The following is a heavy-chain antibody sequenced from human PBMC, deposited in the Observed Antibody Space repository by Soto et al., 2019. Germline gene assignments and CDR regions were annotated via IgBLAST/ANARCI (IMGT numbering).Heavy chain of an antibody. CDR3: ARMGVTGYSYGYRDPYYYYYGMDV. CDR2: IDWDDDK. D-gene: IGHD5-18*01. V-gene: IGHV2-70*11. CDR1: GFSPSTSGMC. J-gene: IGHJ6*02. Sequence: GAGPTLGNPTQTLTLTWTFSGFSPSTSGMCVSWIRQPPGKALEWLARIDWDDDKYYSTSLKTRLTISKDTSKNQVVLTMTNMDPVDTATYYCARMGVTGYSYGYRDPYYYYYGMDVWGQGTTVTVSS.